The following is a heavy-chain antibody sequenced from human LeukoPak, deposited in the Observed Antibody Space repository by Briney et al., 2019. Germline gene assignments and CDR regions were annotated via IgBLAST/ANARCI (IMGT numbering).Heavy chain of an antibody. Sequence: GRSLRLSCAASGFTFSSYGMHWVRQAPGKGLEWVAVISYDGSNKYYADFVKGRFTISRENSKNTLYLQMNSLRAEDTAVYSCAKGTYYYGSTESTGSWYFDLWGGGTLVTVSS. CDR3: AKGTYYYGSTESTGSWYFDL. CDR2: ISYDGSNK. CDR1: GFTFSSYG. D-gene: IGHD3-10*01. V-gene: IGHV3-30*18. J-gene: IGHJ2*01.